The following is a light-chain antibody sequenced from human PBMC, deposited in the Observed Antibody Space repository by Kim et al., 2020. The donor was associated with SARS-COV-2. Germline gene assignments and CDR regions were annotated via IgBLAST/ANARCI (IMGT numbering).Light chain of an antibody. Sequence: EIVMTQSPATLSLSPGERATLSCRASQSLSSKYLAWYQRKPGQTPRLLIYGTSTRATGVPSRFSGSGSGTDFTLTINSLQPEDFAVYYCQQDYNFPLTFGGGTKVDIK. CDR2: GTS. CDR1: QSLSSKY. CDR3: QQDYNFPLT. J-gene: IGKJ4*01. V-gene: IGKV3D-7*01.